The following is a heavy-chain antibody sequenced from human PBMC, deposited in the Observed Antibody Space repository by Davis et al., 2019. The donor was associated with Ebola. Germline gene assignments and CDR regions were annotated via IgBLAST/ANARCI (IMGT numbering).Heavy chain of an antibody. CDR2: IYYRGST. J-gene: IGHJ5*02. D-gene: IGHD2/OR15-2a*01. CDR3: ARVHEYTDYFHFDP. V-gene: IGHV4-61*01. Sequence: MPSETLSLTCSVSGASVINDRFHWTWTRQSPGKGLEWIGYIYYRGSTNYNPSLRNRVTISVDSSKNLFSLILTSVTAADTAVYYCARVHEYTDYFHFDPWGQGILVTVSS. CDR1: GASVINDRFH.